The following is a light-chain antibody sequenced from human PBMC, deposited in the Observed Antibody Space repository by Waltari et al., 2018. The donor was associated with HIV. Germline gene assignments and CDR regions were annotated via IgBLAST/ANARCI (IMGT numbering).Light chain of an antibody. CDR2: LGS. CDR3: MQALQTPAA. V-gene: IGKV2-28*01. J-gene: IGKJ1*01. CDR1: QSLLHSNGYNY. Sequence: DIVMTQSPLSLPVTPREPASISCRSSQSLLHSNGYNYLDWYLQKLGQSPQLLIYLGSNRASGVPDRFSGSGSGTDFTLKISRVEAEDVGVYYCMQALQTPAAFGQGTKVEIK.